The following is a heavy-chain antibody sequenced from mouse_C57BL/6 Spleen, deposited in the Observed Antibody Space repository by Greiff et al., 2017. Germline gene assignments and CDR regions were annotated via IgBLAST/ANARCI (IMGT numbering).Heavy chain of an antibody. V-gene: IGHV1-69*01. Sequence: VQLKQPGAELVMPGASVKLSCKASGYTFTSYWMHWVKQRPGQGLEWIGEIDPSDSYTNYNQKFKGKSTLTVDKSSRTAYMQLSSLTSEDSAVYYCARNYGSSSYWYFDVWGTGTTVTVSS. CDR1: GYTFTSYW. CDR2: IDPSDSYT. D-gene: IGHD1-1*01. CDR3: ARNYGSSSYWYFDV. J-gene: IGHJ1*03.